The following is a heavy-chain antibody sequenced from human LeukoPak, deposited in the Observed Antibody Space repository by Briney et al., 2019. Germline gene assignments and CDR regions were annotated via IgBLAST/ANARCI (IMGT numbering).Heavy chain of an antibody. CDR3: ATSPRIVVVPAAMIRWFDP. CDR2: FDPEDGET. D-gene: IGHD2-2*01. V-gene: IGHV1-24*01. Sequence: ASVKVSCKVSGYTLTELSMHWVRQAPGKGLEWVGGFDPEDGETIYAQKFQGRVTMNEDTSTDTAYMELSSLRSEETAVYYCATSPRIVVVPAAMIRWFDPWGQGTLVTVSS. J-gene: IGHJ5*02. CDR1: GYTLTELS.